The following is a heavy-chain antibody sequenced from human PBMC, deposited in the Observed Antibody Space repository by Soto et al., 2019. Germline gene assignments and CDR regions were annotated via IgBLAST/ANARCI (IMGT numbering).Heavy chain of an antibody. CDR2: ISGSGGST. Sequence: GGSLRLSCAASGFTFSSYAMSWVRQAPGKGLKWVSAISGSGGSTYYADSVKGRFTISRDTSASTAYMELSSLRSEDTAVYYCARDQQGYCTNGVCYYYYYMDVWGKWTTVTVAS. D-gene: IGHD2-8*01. CDR1: GFTFSSYA. CDR3: ARDQQGYCTNGVCYYYYYMDV. J-gene: IGHJ6*03. V-gene: IGHV3-23*01.